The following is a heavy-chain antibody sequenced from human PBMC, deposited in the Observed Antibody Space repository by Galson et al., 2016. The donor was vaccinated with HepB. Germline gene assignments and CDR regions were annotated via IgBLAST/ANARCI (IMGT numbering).Heavy chain of an antibody. CDR2: VSDTGTT. J-gene: IGHJ6*02. CDR1: GFSFSSYA. D-gene: IGHD3-10*01. CDR3: AYNRNYGAGVYWFYGMDV. Sequence: SLRLSCAASGFSFSSYAMSWVRQAPGKGLEWVSGVSDTGTTYYADSMKGRFTISRDNAKTSLYLQMNSLRADDTAVYYCAYNRNYGAGVYWFYGMDVWGQGTTVTVAS. V-gene: IGHV3-23*01.